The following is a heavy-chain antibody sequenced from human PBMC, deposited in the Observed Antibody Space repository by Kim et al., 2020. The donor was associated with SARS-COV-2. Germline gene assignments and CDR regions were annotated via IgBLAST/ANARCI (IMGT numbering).Heavy chain of an antibody. Sequence: ASVKVSCKASGYTFTSYDINWVRQATGQGLEWMGWMNPNSGNTGYAQKFQGRVTMTRNTSISTAYMELSSLRSEDTAVYYCARGRGVLLWFGVTLDYWGQGTLVTVSS. D-gene: IGHD3-10*01. CDR3: ARGRGVLLWFGVTLDY. CDR2: MNPNSGNT. CDR1: GYTFTSYD. V-gene: IGHV1-8*01. J-gene: IGHJ4*02.